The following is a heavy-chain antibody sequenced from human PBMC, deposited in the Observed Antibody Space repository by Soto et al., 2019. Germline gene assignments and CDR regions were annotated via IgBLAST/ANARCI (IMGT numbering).Heavy chain of an antibody. CDR1: GFKFDDYV. CDR2: ISWNSEKI. V-gene: IGHV3-9*01. Sequence: GGSLRLSCAASGFKFDDYVIHWVRQAPGKGLEWVSGISWNSEKIDYADSVKGRFTISRDNAKNSLYLQMNSLRAEDTAWYYCAKDDGGVAATSIGQWGQGTLVTVSS. CDR3: AKDDGGVAATSIGQ. J-gene: IGHJ4*02. D-gene: IGHD1-26*01.